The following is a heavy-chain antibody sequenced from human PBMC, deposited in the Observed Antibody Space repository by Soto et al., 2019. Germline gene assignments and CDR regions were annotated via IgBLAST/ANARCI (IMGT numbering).Heavy chain of an antibody. CDR1: GGSISGDDYY. CDR3: ARVEITVTTVFDY. V-gene: IGHV4-30-4*01. CDR2: IHYSGNT. Sequence: QVQLQESGPGLVKPSQTLSLTCTVSGGSISGDDYYWSWIRQPPGKGLEWIGYIHYSGNTYHNPSLNSRVXXSXDXXNNQFSLKLSSVTAADTAVYYCARVEITVTTVFDYWGQGTLVTVSS. D-gene: IGHD4-17*01. J-gene: IGHJ4*02.